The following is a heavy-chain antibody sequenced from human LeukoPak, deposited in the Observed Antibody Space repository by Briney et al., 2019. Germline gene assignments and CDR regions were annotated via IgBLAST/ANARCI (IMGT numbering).Heavy chain of an antibody. V-gene: IGHV4-39*01. CDR1: DSFISSSTDY. D-gene: IGHD6-19*01. J-gene: IGHJ4*01. CDR2: IYYSGST. CDR3: ARPYSSGWYNSGLFDY. Sequence: SETKSLTNTVSDSFISSSTDYWRRIRQPPGKGLEWIGSIYYSGSTYYNPDLKSRVTISVDTSKNQFSLKLNSVTAADTAVYYCARPYSSGWYNSGLFDYWGQGTLVTVSS.